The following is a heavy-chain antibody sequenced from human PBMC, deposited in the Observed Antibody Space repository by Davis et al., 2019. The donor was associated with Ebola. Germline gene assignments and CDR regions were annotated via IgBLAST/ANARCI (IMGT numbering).Heavy chain of an antibody. CDR2: INHSGST. D-gene: IGHD3-3*01. J-gene: IGHJ4*02. CDR3: ARGRRVRIFGNHGIRDIDYDY. Sequence: PSETLSLTCAVYGGSFSGYYWSWIRQPPGKGLEWIGEINHSGSTNYNPSLKSRVTISVDTSKNQFSLKLSSVTAADTAVYYCARGRRVRIFGNHGIRDIDYDYWGQGTLVTVSS. CDR1: GGSFSGYY. V-gene: IGHV4-34*01.